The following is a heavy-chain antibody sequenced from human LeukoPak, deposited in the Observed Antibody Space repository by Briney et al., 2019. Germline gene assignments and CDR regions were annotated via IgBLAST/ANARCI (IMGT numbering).Heavy chain of an antibody. V-gene: IGHV3-48*04. CDR3: AREKKTEWTTGAFDM. CDR2: TSPSGGTI. D-gene: IGHD3-3*01. Sequence: GGSLRLSCAASGFTFSSYSMNWVRQAPGKGLEWVSYTSPSGGTIYYTDSVKGRLTMSRDNAQNALYLEMNSLRAEDTAVYYCAREKKTEWTTGAFDMWGQGTMVIVSS. J-gene: IGHJ3*02. CDR1: GFTFSSYS.